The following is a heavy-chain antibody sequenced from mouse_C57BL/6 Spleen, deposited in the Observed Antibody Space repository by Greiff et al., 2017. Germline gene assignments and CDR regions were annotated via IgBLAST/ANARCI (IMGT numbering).Heavy chain of an antibody. CDR3: AVITTVVAGYYFDY. Sequence: LQESGAELVRPGTSVKVSCKASGYAFTNYLIEWVKQRPGQGLEWIGVINPGSGGTNYNEKFKGKATLTADKSSSPAYMQLSSLTSEDSAVYFCAVITTVVAGYYFDYWGQGTTLTVSS. CDR1: GYAFTNYL. V-gene: IGHV1-54*01. CDR2: INPGSGGT. J-gene: IGHJ2*01. D-gene: IGHD1-1*01.